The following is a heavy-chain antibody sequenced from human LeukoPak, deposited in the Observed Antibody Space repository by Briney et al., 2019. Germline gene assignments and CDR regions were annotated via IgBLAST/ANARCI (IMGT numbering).Heavy chain of an antibody. Sequence: GGSLRLSCAASGFTFTTYAMHWVRQAPGRGLEYVSAISTDGGGTYYANSVKGRFTISRDNSKNTLYLQMGSLRVEDMAVYYCARYSSGSCYAYWGQGTLVTVSS. CDR3: ARYSSGSCYAY. CDR1: GFTFTTYA. J-gene: IGHJ4*02. CDR2: ISTDGGGT. V-gene: IGHV3-64*01. D-gene: IGHD2-2*01.